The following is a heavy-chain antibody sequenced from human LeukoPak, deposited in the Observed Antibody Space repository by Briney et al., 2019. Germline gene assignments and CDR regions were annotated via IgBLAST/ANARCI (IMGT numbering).Heavy chain of an antibody. V-gene: IGHV4-4*02. CDR2: IYHSGST. D-gene: IGHD1-26*01. CDR3: ARDFVGATPQGSFDI. J-gene: IGHJ3*02. Sequence: PSETLSLTCAVSGGSISSSNWWSWVRQPPGKGLEWIGEIYHSGSTNYNPSLKSRVTISVDKSKNQFSLKLSSVTAADTAVYYCARDFVGATPQGSFDIWGQGTMVTVSS. CDR1: GGSISSSNW.